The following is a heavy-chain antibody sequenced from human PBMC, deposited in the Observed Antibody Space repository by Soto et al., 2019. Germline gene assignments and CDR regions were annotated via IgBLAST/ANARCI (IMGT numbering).Heavy chain of an antibody. CDR3: ARVPPSMYYFDY. D-gene: IGHD2-21*01. V-gene: IGHV3-30-3*01. Sequence: LRLSCAASGFTFSSYAMHWVRQAPGKGLEWVAVISYDGSNKYYADSVKGRFTISRDNSKNTLYLQMNSLRAEDTAVYYCARVPPSMYYFDYWGQGTLVTVSS. J-gene: IGHJ4*02. CDR2: ISYDGSNK. CDR1: GFTFSSYA.